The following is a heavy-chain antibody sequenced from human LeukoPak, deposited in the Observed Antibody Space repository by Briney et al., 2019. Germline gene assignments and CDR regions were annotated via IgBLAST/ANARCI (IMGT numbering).Heavy chain of an antibody. D-gene: IGHD6-13*01. J-gene: IGHJ3*02. CDR3: AKSRSWYDAFDI. CDR2: ISGGGGST. Sequence: GGSLRLSCAASGFTFSSYAMSWVRQAPGKGLEWTSAISGGGGSTYYADSVKGRFTISRDNSKNTLYLQMNSLRAEDTAVYYCAKSRSWYDAFDIWGQGTMVTVSS. CDR1: GFTFSSYA. V-gene: IGHV3-23*01.